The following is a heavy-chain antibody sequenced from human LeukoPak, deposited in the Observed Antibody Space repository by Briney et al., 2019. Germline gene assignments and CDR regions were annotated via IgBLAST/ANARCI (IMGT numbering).Heavy chain of an antibody. CDR2: IRSKAFGGTT. CDR3: ARAAYSNYVNLDC. CDR1: EFNLGDYA. J-gene: IGHJ4*02. V-gene: IGHV3-49*04. Sequence: SGGSLRLSCTGSEFNLGDYATSWVRQAPGKGLEWIGFIRSKAFGGTTEYAASVKGRFTISRDGSTSIAYLQMNSLKTEDTAVYFCARAAYSNYVNLDCWGQGPLVTVSS. D-gene: IGHD4-11*01.